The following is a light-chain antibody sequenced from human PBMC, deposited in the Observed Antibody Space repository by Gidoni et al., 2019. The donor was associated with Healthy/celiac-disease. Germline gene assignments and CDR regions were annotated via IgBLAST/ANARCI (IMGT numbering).Light chain of an antibody. Sequence: QSVLPQPPSVSAAPGQKVTISCSGSSSNLGNNYVSWYQQLPGTAPKLLIYDNNKRPSGIPDRFSGSKSGTSATLGITGLQTGDEADYYCGPWDSSLSAGVFGGGTKLTVL. CDR2: DNN. V-gene: IGLV1-51*01. CDR3: GPWDSSLSAGV. J-gene: IGLJ2*01. CDR1: SSNLGNNY.